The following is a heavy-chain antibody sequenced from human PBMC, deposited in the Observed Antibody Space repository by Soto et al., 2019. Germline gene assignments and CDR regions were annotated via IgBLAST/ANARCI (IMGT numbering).Heavy chain of an antibody. V-gene: IGHV4-31*03. CDR3: ARDSTIFGVTKGGFDP. J-gene: IGHJ5*02. Sequence: SETLSLTCTVSGVSISSGGYYWSWIRQHPGKGLEWIGYIYYSGSTYYNPSLKSRVTISVDTSKNQFSLKLSSVTAADTAVYYCARDSTIFGVTKGGFDPWGQGTLVTVSS. D-gene: IGHD3-3*01. CDR2: IYYSGST. CDR1: GVSISSGGYY.